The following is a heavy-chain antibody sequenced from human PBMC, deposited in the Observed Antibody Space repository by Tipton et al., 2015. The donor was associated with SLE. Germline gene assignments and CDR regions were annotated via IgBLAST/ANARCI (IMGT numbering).Heavy chain of an antibody. CDR3: ARRTPETRGYYYYMDV. CDR1: SYTFTSYG. Sequence: QVQLVQSGAEVKKPGASVKVSCKASSYTFTSYGISWVRQAPGQGLEWMGWISGYNGNTDYAQKPQGRVTMTTDTSTSTAYMELRSLRSDDTAVYYCARRTPETRGYYYYMDVWGKGTTVTVSS. J-gene: IGHJ6*03. V-gene: IGHV1-18*01. D-gene: IGHD1-14*01. CDR2: ISGYNGNT.